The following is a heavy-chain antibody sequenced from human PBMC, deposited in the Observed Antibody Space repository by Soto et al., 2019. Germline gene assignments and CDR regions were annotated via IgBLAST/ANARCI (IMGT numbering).Heavy chain of an antibody. CDR2: ISYDGSNK. CDR1: GFTFISYG. J-gene: IGHJ4*02. Sequence: PRGSLRLSCAASGFTFISYGMHWVRQAPGKGLEWVAVISYDGSNKYYADSVKGRFTISRDNSKNTLYLQMNSLRAEDTAVYYCAKDGKAYDFWSGYALYYFDYWGQGTLVTVSS. V-gene: IGHV3-30*18. CDR3: AKDGKAYDFWSGYALYYFDY. D-gene: IGHD3-3*01.